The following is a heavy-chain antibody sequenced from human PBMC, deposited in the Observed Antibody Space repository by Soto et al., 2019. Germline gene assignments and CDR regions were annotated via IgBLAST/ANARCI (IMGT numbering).Heavy chain of an antibody. D-gene: IGHD6-19*01. V-gene: IGHV5-51*01. CDR3: ARPAFRGGWYEGGADD. CDR2: LFPADSDI. J-gene: IGHJ4*02. CDR1: GYSFANYW. Sequence: GESLKISCKGSGYSFANYWIGWVRQMPGKGLEWMGILFPADSDIRYSPSFEGQVTISADMSLSTVYLQWTGLQVPDTAIYYCARPAFRGGWYEGGADDWGQGTPVTVSS.